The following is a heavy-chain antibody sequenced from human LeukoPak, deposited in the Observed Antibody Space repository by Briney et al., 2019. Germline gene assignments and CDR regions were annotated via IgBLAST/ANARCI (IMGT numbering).Heavy chain of an antibody. J-gene: IGHJ4*02. CDR3: ARGRYKLVVE. V-gene: IGHV4-59*01. Sequence: SETLSLTCTVSGGAISSYYWSWIRQPPGKELEWIGYIHYSGSTNYNPSLKSRVTMSVDTSKNQFSLKMSSVTAADTAVYYCARGRYKLVVEWGQGTPVTVSS. D-gene: IGHD3-22*01. CDR2: IHYSGST. CDR1: GGAISSYY.